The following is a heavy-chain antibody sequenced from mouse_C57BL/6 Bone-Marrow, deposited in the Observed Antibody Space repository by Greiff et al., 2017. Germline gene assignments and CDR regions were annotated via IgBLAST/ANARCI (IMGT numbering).Heavy chain of an antibody. V-gene: IGHV1-69*01. CDR3: AIISYDCDVCAY. CDR1: GYTFTSYW. Sequence: VQLQQPGAELVMPGASVKLSCKASGYTFTSYWMHWVKQRPGQGLEWIGELDPSDSYTNYNQKFKGKSTLTVDKSSSTAYMQLISLTSEDSAVYYCAIISYDCDVCAYWGQGTLVTVSA. D-gene: IGHD2-4*01. CDR2: LDPSDSYT. J-gene: IGHJ3*01.